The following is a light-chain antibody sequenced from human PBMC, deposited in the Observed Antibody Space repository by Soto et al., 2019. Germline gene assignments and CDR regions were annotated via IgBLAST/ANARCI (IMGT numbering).Light chain of an antibody. CDR2: EVS. CDR3: SSYTSSSTKGV. Sequence: QSALTQPASVSGSPGQSITISCTGTSSDVGGYNYVSWYQQHPGKAPKLMIYEVSNRPSGVSNRFSGSKSGNTASLTISGLXAEDEADYYCSSYTSSSTKGVFGTGTKVTVL. J-gene: IGLJ1*01. V-gene: IGLV2-14*01. CDR1: SSDVGGYNY.